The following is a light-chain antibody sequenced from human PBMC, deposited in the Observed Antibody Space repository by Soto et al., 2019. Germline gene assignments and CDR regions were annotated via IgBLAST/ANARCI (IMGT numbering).Light chain of an antibody. CDR3: GSFAASNNLL. V-gene: IGLV2-8*01. CDR2: DVS. Sequence: QSALTQPTSASGSPGQSVTISCTGTGSDVGGYNYVSWYQQHPGKAPKLVIFDVSRRPSGVPDLFSGSKSGNTASLTVSGLQAEDEADYYCGSFAASNNLLFGRGTKLTVL. J-gene: IGLJ2*01. CDR1: GSDVGGYNY.